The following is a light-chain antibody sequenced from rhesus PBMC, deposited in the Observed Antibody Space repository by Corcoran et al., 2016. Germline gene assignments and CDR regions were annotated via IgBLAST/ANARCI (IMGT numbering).Light chain of an antibody. Sequence: DIVMTQTPLSLPVTPGEPASISCRSSQSLLHTDGYTYLDWYLQKPGQSPQLLIYGGSNRASGVPDRFSGSGSSTDLTLKISKVEAEDVGVYYCMQHKALPLTFGGGTKVEIK. CDR1: QSLLHTDGYTY. CDR3: MQHKALPLT. J-gene: IGKJ4*01. CDR2: GGS. V-gene: IGKV2-61*01.